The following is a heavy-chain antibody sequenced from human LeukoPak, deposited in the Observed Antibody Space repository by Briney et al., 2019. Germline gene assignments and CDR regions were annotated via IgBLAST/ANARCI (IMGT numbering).Heavy chain of an antibody. V-gene: IGHV3-49*04. D-gene: IGHD4-17*01. CDR3: ARSYGDGGLDY. Sequence: PGGSLRLSCTASGFTFGDYAMSWVRQAPGEGLEWVGFIRSKAYGGTTEYAASVKGRFTISRDDSKSIAYLQMNSLKTEDTAVYYCARSYGDGGLDYWGQGTLVTVSS. J-gene: IGHJ4*02. CDR2: IRSKAYGGTT. CDR1: GFTFGDYA.